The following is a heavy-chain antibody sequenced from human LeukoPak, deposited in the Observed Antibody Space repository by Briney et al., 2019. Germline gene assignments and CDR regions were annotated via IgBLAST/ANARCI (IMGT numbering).Heavy chain of an antibody. CDR2: INHSGST. CDR1: GGSFSGYY. J-gene: IGHJ4*02. Sequence: SETLSLTCAVYGGSFSGYYWSWIRQPPGKGLEWIGEINHSGSTNYNPSLKSRVTISVDTSENQFSLRLSSVTAADTAVYYCARWGLQLWSHFDYWGQGTLVTVSS. D-gene: IGHD5-18*01. V-gene: IGHV4-34*01. CDR3: ARWGLQLWSHFDY.